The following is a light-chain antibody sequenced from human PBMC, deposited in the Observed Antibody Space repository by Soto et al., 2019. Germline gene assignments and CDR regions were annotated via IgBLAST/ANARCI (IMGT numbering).Light chain of an antibody. CDR2: DVT. V-gene: IGLV2-14*01. CDR3: SSYTISTTVV. Sequence: QSVLTQPASVSGSPGQSITISRTGTRTDIGGYNFVSWYQQHPGKAPKLMIYDVTHRPSGVSNRFSGSKSVNTASLTISGLQAEDEADYYCSSYTISTTVVFGGGTKLTVL. J-gene: IGLJ2*01. CDR1: RTDIGGYNF.